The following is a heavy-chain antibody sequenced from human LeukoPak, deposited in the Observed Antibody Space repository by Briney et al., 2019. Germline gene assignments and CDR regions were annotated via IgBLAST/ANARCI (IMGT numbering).Heavy chain of an antibody. V-gene: IGHV1-18*01. Sequence: GASVKVSCKASGYTFTSYGISWARQAPGQGLEWMGWISAYNGNTNYAQKLQGRVTMTTDTSTSTAYMELRSLRSDDTAVYYCARDSANRYYYDSSGNTDIWGQGTMVTVSS. J-gene: IGHJ3*02. D-gene: IGHD3-22*01. CDR3: ARDSANRYYYDSSGNTDI. CDR2: ISAYNGNT. CDR1: GYTFTSYG.